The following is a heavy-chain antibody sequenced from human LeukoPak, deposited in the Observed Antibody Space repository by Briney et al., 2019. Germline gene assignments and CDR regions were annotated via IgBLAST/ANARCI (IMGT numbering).Heavy chain of an antibody. CDR1: GFTFSSYG. D-gene: IGHD1-7*01. CDR2: IRYDGSNK. Sequence: GGSLRLSCAASGFTFSSYGMHWVRQAPGKGLEWVAFIRYDGSNKYYADSVKGRFTISRDNSKNTLYLQMNSLRAEDTAVYYCAKDLTGTRANWFDPWGQGTLVTVSS. V-gene: IGHV3-30*02. J-gene: IGHJ5*02. CDR3: AKDLTGTRANWFDP.